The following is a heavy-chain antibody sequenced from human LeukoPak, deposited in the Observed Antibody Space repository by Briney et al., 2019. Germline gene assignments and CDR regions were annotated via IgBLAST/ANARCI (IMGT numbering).Heavy chain of an antibody. Sequence: GGSLRLSCAASGFTFSGHPMTWVRQAPGKGLQWVSSISSGSRYISYAESLKGRFTISRDNAKNSLFLQMNSLGAEDTALYFCARHLFDIVVVPSAIDAFDIWGQGTMVTVSS. D-gene: IGHD2-2*02. V-gene: IGHV3-21*01. CDR3: ARHLFDIVVVPSAIDAFDI. CDR2: ISSGSRYI. J-gene: IGHJ3*02. CDR1: GFTFSGHP.